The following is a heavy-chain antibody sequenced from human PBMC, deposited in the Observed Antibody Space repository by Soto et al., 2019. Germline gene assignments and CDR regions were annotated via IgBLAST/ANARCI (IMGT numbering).Heavy chain of an antibody. D-gene: IGHD6-19*01. Sequence: GGSLRLSCAASGFTFDDYAMHWVRQAPGKGLEWVSGISWNSGSIGYADSVKGRFTISRDNAKNSLYLQMNSLRAEDTALYYCAKDRGSGWPGGDAFDIWGQGTTVTVSS. CDR1: GFTFDDYA. CDR2: ISWNSGSI. CDR3: AKDRGSGWPGGDAFDI. V-gene: IGHV3-9*01. J-gene: IGHJ3*02.